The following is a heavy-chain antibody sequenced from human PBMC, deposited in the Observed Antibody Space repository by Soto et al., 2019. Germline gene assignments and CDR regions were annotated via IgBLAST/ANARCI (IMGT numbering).Heavy chain of an antibody. CDR3: AKNQPSWATRAAFDY. D-gene: IGHD2-2*01. J-gene: IGHJ4*02. CDR2: ISGGSGDST. V-gene: IGHV3-23*01. Sequence: PGGSLRLSCAASGFTFSNYAMNWVRQAPGKGLEWVSGISGGSGDSTFYADSVKGRFTISRDNSKNKLHLQMNSLRTEDTAVYYCAKNQPSWATRAAFDYWGQRTLVTVSS. CDR1: GFTFSNYA.